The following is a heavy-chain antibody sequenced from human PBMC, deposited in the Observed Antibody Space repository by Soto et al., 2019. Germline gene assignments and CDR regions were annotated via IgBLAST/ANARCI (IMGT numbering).Heavy chain of an antibody. CDR1: GFTFSSYG. D-gene: IGHD3-9*01. V-gene: IGHV3-30*18. J-gene: IGHJ6*02. Sequence: QVQLVESGGGVVQPGRSLRLSCAASGFTFSSYGMHWVRQAPGKGLEWVAVISYDGSNKYYADSVKGRFTISRDNSKNALYLQMNSLGPEDTAVYYCANETYFDWLLYYYYGTEVWSQWTTVTACS. CDR3: ANETYFDWLLYYYYGTEV. CDR2: ISYDGSNK.